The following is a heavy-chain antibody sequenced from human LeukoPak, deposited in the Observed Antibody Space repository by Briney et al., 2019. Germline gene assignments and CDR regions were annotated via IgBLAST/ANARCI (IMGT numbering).Heavy chain of an antibody. D-gene: IGHD3-10*01. CDR3: ASAMVRGPFDY. V-gene: IGHV1-46*01. CDR1: GYTFTSYY. Sequence: ASVKVSCKASGYTFTSYYMHWVRQAPGHGLEWMGIINPSGGSTSYAQKFQGRVTMTRDMSTSTVYMELSSLRSEDTAVHYCASAMVRGPFDYWGQGTLVTVSS. J-gene: IGHJ4*02. CDR2: INPSGGST.